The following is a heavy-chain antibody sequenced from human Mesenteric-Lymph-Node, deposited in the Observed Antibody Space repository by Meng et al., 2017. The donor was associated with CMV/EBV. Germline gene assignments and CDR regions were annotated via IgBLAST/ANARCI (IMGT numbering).Heavy chain of an antibody. V-gene: IGHV3-20*03. Sequence: FDDYGMSWVRQAPGKGLEWVSGINWNGGSTGYADSVKGRFTISRDNAKNSLYLQMNRLTSDDTAVYYCARALTIFGVIITRTAFDYWGQGTLVTVSS. J-gene: IGHJ4*02. CDR2: INWNGGST. D-gene: IGHD3-3*01. CDR3: ARALTIFGVIITRTAFDY. CDR1: FDDYG.